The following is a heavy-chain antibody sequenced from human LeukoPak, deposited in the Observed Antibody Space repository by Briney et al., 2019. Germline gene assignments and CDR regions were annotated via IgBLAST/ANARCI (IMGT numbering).Heavy chain of an antibody. CDR2: ISYDGSNK. V-gene: IGHV3-30-3*01. D-gene: IGHD3-3*01. CDR3: AKDITIFGVAPGYYMDV. Sequence: GRSLRLSCAASGFTFSSYAMHWVRQAPGKGLEWVAVISYDGSNKYYADSVKGRFTISRDNSKNTLYLQMNSLRAEDTAVYYCAKDITIFGVAPGYYMDVWGKGTTVTVSS. J-gene: IGHJ6*03. CDR1: GFTFSSYA.